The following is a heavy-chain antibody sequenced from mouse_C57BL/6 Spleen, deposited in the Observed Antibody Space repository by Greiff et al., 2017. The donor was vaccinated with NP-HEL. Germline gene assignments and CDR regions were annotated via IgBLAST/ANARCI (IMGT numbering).Heavy chain of an antibody. CDR2: INPNNGGT. V-gene: IGHV1-22*01. CDR3: ARDGYRAYYAMDY. J-gene: IGHJ4*01. D-gene: IGHD2-3*01. CDR1: GYTFTDYN. Sequence: EVQLQESGPELVKPGASVKMSCKASGYTFTDYNMHWVKQSHGKSLEWIGYINPNNGGTSYNQKFKGKATLTVNKSSSTAYMELRSLTSEDSAVYYCARDGYRAYYAMDYWGQGTSVTVSS.